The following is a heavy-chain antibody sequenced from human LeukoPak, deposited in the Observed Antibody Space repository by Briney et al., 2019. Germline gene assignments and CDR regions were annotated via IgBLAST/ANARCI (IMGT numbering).Heavy chain of an antibody. J-gene: IGHJ4*02. CDR1: GFTFSSYA. CDR2: ISGSGGST. Sequence: GGSLRLSCAASGFTFSSYAMSRVRQAPGKGLEWVSAISGSGGSTYYADSVKGRFTISRDNSKNTLYLQMNSLRAEDTAVYYCAKGQLWFGESPVDYWGQGTLVTVSS. V-gene: IGHV3-23*01. D-gene: IGHD3-10*01. CDR3: AKGQLWFGESPVDY.